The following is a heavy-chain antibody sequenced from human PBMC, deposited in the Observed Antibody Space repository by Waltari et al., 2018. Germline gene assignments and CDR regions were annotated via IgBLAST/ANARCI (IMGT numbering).Heavy chain of an antibody. Sequence: QVQLVQSGAEVKKPGSSVKVSCKASGGPFSSYAISWVRQAPGQGLEWMGRIIPILGIANYAQKFQGRVTITADKSTSTAYMELSSLRSEDTAMYYCARGMDLEGPAINWGQGTLVTVSS. CDR2: IIPILGIA. V-gene: IGHV1-69*04. CDR3: ARGMDLEGPAIN. CDR1: GGPFSSYA. J-gene: IGHJ4*02. D-gene: IGHD3-3*01.